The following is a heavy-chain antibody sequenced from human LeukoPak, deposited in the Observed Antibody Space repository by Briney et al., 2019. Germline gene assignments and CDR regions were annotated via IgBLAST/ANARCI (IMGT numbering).Heavy chain of an antibody. V-gene: IGHV3-23*01. CDR2: ITANGGYT. CDR1: AFSFCKFS. D-gene: IGHD4-17*01. Sequence: GGALRLSCAASAFSFCKFSFIWVRQAPGKGVEWVSAITANGGYTLYADAVKGRFTVSRDNSKNTLYLQINSLRPEDTAMYYCAKDPDGDYIGAFDFWGQGTMVTVSS. CDR3: AKDPDGDYIGAFDF. J-gene: IGHJ3*01.